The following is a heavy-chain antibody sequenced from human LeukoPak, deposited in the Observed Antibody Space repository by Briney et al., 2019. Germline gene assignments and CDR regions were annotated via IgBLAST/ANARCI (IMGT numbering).Heavy chain of an antibody. Sequence: ASVKVSCKASGYRFTTYGISWVRQAPGQGLEWMAWINVYSGSTEYKADLQGRLTVATETSTTTAYMELRSLRSDDTAVYYCVFGECSSTSCYHRRDYWGHGTLVTVSS. V-gene: IGHV1-18*01. CDR3: VFGECSSTSCYHRRDY. CDR1: GYRFTTYG. D-gene: IGHD2-2*01. J-gene: IGHJ4*01. CDR2: INVYSGST.